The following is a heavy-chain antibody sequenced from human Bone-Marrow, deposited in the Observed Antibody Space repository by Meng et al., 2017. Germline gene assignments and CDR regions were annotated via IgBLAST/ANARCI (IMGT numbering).Heavy chain of an antibody. Sequence: GESLKISCAASGFTFSSYEMNWVRQAPGKGLEWVSAISGSGGSTYYADSVKGRFTISRDNSKNTLYLQMNSLRAEDTAVYYCAKDEQRSGSYADYWGQGTLVTVSS. D-gene: IGHD1-26*01. CDR2: ISGSGGST. CDR3: AKDEQRSGSYADY. J-gene: IGHJ4*02. CDR1: GFTFSSYE. V-gene: IGHV3-23*01.